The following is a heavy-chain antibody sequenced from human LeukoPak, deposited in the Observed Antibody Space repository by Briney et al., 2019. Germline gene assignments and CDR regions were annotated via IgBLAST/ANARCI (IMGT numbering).Heavy chain of an antibody. CDR2: IYTSGGT. J-gene: IGHJ3*02. V-gene: IGHV4-61*02. CDR3: AGRGSSSGTFDI. CDR1: GGSITNLNFY. D-gene: IGHD2-2*01. Sequence: PSETLSLTCTVSGGSITNLNFYWTWIRQPAGKRLEWIGRIYTSGGTNYNPSLKSRVTMSVDKSKNQISLKLASLTAADTALYYCAGRGSSSGTFDIWGPGTLVTVSS.